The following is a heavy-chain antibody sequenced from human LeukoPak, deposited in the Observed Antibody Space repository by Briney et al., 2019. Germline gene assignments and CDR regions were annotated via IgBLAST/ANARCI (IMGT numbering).Heavy chain of an antibody. V-gene: IGHV3-7*01. CDR2: MKQDGSEK. Sequence: GGSLRLSCAVSGINFRGYWMAWVRQAPGKGLEWVANMKQDGSEKYYVDSVKGRFTISRDNSKNTLYLEMNSLKPVDTAMYYCAKVEGSGSYMYAFDYWGQGTLVTVSS. D-gene: IGHD3-10*01. CDR1: GINFRGYW. CDR3: AKVEGSGSYMYAFDY. J-gene: IGHJ4*02.